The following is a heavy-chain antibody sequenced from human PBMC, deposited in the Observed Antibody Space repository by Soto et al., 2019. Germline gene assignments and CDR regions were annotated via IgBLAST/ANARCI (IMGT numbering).Heavy chain of an antibody. V-gene: IGHV1-18*01. D-gene: IGHD1-7*01. CDR2: IITYNGNT. CDR1: GYTFTSYG. CDR3: ARDRGYNWNYGWFDP. Sequence: QVQLVQSGAEVKKPGASVKVSFKASGYTFTSYGISWVRQAPGQGLEWMGRIITYNGNTNYAQKLQGRVTMTTDTSTSTAYMELRSLRSDDTAVYYCARDRGYNWNYGWFDPWGQGTLVTVSS. J-gene: IGHJ5*02.